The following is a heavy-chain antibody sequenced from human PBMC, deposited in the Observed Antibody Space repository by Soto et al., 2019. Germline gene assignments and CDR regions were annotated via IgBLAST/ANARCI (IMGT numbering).Heavy chain of an antibody. CDR1: GGTFSSYA. J-gene: IGHJ1*01. D-gene: IGHD2-2*01. CDR2: IIPIFGTA. Sequence: QVQLVQSGAEVKKPGSSVKVSCKASGGTFSSYAISWVRQAPGQGLEWMGGIIPIFGTANYAQKFQGRVTITADESTSTAYMGLSSLRSEDTAVYYCARDGGIPAAISGRFQHWGQGTLVTVSS. CDR3: ARDGGIPAAISGRFQH. V-gene: IGHV1-69*12.